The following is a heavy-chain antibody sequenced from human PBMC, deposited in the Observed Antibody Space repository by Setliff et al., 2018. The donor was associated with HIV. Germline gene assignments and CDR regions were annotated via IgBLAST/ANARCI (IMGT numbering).Heavy chain of an antibody. CDR2: IKKDGSEE. CDR1: GLTFGDFW. D-gene: IGHD3-16*02. V-gene: IGHV3-7*01. J-gene: IGHJ1*01. CDR3: ARDSGPYHDYVWGTYRPIYFQH. Sequence: GGSLRLSCAASGLTFGDFWMGWVRQAPGKGLEWVANIKKDGSEERYVDSVRGRFTVSRDSTKNSLYLQMNSLRVDDTAVYYCARDSGPYHDYVWGTYRPIYFQHWGQGTLVTVSS.